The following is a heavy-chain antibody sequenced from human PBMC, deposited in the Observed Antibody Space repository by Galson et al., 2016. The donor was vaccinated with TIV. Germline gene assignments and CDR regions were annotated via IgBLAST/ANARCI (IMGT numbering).Heavy chain of an antibody. Sequence: LSLTCAVYGGSFSGYYWSWIRQPPGKGLEWIGEINHSGSTNYNPSLKSRVTISVDTSKNQFSLKMSSVTAADTAVYYCAKNLRWGGYWGPGTLVTVSS. D-gene: IGHD4-23*01. V-gene: IGHV4-34*01. CDR2: INHSGST. J-gene: IGHJ4*02. CDR1: GGSFSGYY. CDR3: AKNLRWGGY.